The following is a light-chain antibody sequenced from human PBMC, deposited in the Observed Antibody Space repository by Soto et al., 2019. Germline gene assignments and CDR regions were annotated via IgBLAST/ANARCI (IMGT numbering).Light chain of an antibody. CDR1: QSVSSY. V-gene: IGKV3-11*01. Sequence: EIVLTQSPATLSLSPGERATLSCRASQSVSSYLAWYQQKPGQAPRLLIYDASNRATGIPARFSGSGSGTDFTVTISSLEAEDVAVYYCQQRSNWPLFGGGTKVEIK. CDR3: QQRSNWPL. J-gene: IGKJ4*01. CDR2: DAS.